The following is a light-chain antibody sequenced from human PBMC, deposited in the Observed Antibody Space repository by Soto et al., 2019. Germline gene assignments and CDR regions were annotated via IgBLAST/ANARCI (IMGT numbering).Light chain of an antibody. J-gene: IGKJ1*01. V-gene: IGKV3-15*01. Sequence: EIVMTQSPATLSVSPRERATLPCRASQSVSANLAWYQQKPGQAPRLLIYGASTRATGIPARFSGSGSGTKFTLTIRSLQSEDFAFYYCQQYDNWPQPFGQGTKV. CDR1: QSVSAN. CDR2: GAS. CDR3: QQYDNWPQP.